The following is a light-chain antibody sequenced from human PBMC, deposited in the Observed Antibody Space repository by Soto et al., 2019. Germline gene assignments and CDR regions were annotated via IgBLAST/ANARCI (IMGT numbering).Light chain of an antibody. Sequence: EIVMTQSPATLSVSPGERATLSCRASQSVSSNLAWYQQKPGQAPRLLIYDASTRATGIPARFSGSGSGTDFTLTISGLQSEDFAVYYCQQYNDRPPITFGQGTRLEIK. CDR2: DAS. V-gene: IGKV3-15*01. J-gene: IGKJ5*01. CDR1: QSVSSN. CDR3: QQYNDRPPIT.